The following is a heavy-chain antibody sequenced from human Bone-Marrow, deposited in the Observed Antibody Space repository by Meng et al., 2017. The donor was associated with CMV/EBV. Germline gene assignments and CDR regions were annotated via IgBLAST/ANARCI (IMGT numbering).Heavy chain of an antibody. D-gene: IGHD2-2*01. V-gene: IGHV1-18*01. CDR3: ARDGDIVVVPADGWYFDL. CDR1: GYTFTSYG. CDR2: ISAYNGNT. Sequence: ASVKVSCKASGYTFTSYGISWVRQAPGQGLEWMGWISAYNGNTNYAQKLQGRVTMTTDTSTSTAYMELRSLRSDDTAVYYCARDGDIVVVPADGWYFDLWGRGTLVTFSS. J-gene: IGHJ2*01.